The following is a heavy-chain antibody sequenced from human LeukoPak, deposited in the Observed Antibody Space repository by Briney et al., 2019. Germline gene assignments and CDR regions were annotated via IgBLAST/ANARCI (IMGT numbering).Heavy chain of an antibody. J-gene: IGHJ6*02. D-gene: IGHD2-15*01. CDR3: ARWYCGGGSCYSYYYGMDV. CDR2: ISAYNGNT. Sequence: GASVTVSCTASGYTFTIYGISWVRQAPGQGLEWMGWISAYNGNTKYVQKLQGRVTMTTDSSTSTAYMELRSLTSDDTAVYYCARWYCGGGSCYSYYYGMDVWGQGTTVTVSS. V-gene: IGHV1-18*01. CDR1: GYTFTIYG.